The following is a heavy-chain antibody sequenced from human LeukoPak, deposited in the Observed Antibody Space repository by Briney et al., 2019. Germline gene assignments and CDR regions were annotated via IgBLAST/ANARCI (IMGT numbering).Heavy chain of an antibody. Sequence: SQTLSLTCAISGDSVSSNSAAWNWIRQSPSRGLEWLGRTYYRSKWYNDYAVSVKSRITINPDTSKNQFSLQLSSVTPEDTAVYYCARVYYYDSSGYPTFDYWGQGTLVTVSS. CDR1: GDSVSSNSAA. V-gene: IGHV6-1*01. J-gene: IGHJ4*02. D-gene: IGHD3-22*01. CDR3: ARVYYYDSSGYPTFDY. CDR2: TYYRSKWYN.